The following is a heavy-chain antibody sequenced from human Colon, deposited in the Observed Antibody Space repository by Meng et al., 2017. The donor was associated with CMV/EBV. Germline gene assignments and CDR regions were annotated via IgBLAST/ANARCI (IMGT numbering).Heavy chain of an antibody. J-gene: IGHJ5*02. Sequence: GGSLRLSCVTSGFMFSDYWMTWVRQAPGKGLEWVANLNRDGSGKYYVDSVKGRFTISRDNAKNSVYLQMNSLRVEDTGVYYCVREIRRAWFDPWGQGTLVTVSS. CDR2: LNRDGSGK. CDR3: VREIRRAWFDP. V-gene: IGHV3-7*01. CDR1: GFMFSDYW.